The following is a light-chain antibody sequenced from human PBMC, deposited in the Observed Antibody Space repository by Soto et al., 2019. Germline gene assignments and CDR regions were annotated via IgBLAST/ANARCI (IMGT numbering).Light chain of an antibody. CDR3: QKDGNPPKT. V-gene: IGKV3-20*01. J-gene: IGKJ1*01. CDR1: QSVRSNY. CDR2: GAA. Sequence: EIVLTQSPGTLSLSPGEKATLSCRASQSVRSNYVAWHQQKPGQAHRLLIYGAASRDNSTQDRRSRREWGTDILLTISRLDPAECDVYYLQKDGNPPKTFGQGTKVEIK.